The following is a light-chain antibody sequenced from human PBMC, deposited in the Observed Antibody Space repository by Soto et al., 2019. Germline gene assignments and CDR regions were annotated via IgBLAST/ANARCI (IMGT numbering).Light chain of an antibody. Sequence: IQLTQSPSSLSASVGDTVTITCRASLDITTALAWYQQTPRKPPKVLIYDASSLQSGVPSRFSGSGSGTHFTLTISSLQPEDFATYFCQQFIAYPHTFGQGTKLEIK. V-gene: IGKV1-13*02. J-gene: IGKJ2*01. CDR2: DAS. CDR3: QQFIAYPHT. CDR1: LDITTA.